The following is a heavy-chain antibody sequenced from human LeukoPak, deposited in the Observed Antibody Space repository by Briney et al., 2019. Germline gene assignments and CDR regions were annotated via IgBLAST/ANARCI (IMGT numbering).Heavy chain of an antibody. CDR2: MNPNSGNT. CDR3: ARAGVAVAGTPIDY. D-gene: IGHD6-19*01. J-gene: IGHJ4*02. Sequence: GASAKVSCKASGYTFTSYDINWVRQATGQGLEWMGWMNPNSGNTGYAQKFQGRVTMTRNTSISTAYMELSSLRSEDTAVYYCARAGVAVAGTPIDYWGQGTLVTVSS. CDR1: GYTFTSYD. V-gene: IGHV1-8*01.